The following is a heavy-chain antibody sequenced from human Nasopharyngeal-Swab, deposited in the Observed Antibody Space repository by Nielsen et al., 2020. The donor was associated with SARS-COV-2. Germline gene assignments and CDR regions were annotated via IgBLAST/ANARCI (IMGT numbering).Heavy chain of an antibody. J-gene: IGHJ5*02. D-gene: IGHD6-6*01. V-gene: IGHV4-59*01. CDR1: GGSISSYY. CDR2: IYYSGST. CDR3: SRSKAAHNWFDP. Sequence: SETLSLTCTVSGGSISSYYWSWIRQPPGKGLEWIGYIYYSGSTTYNPPLKSRVTISVDTSKNQSSLKLSSVTAADTAVYYCSRSKAAHNWFDPWGQGTLVTVSS.